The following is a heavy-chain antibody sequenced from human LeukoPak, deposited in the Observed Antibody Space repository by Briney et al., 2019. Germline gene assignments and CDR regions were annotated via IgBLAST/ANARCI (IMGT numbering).Heavy chain of an antibody. Sequence: SETLSLTCAVYGGSFSGYYWSWIRQPPGKGLEWIGYIYYSGSTNYSPSLKSRVAISVDTSKNQFSLKLTSVTAADTAVYYCASVRSGRYYFDYWGQGTLVTVSS. CDR3: ASVRSGRYYFDY. J-gene: IGHJ4*02. CDR1: GGSFSGYY. CDR2: IYYSGST. D-gene: IGHD5-24*01. V-gene: IGHV4-59*01.